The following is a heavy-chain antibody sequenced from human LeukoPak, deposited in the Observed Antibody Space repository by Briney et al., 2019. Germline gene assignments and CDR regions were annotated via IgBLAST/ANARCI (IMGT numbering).Heavy chain of an antibody. J-gene: IGHJ4*02. CDR2: IEDDGSEK. V-gene: IGHV3-7*04. CDR1: GFTFSRYW. Sequence: GGSLRLSCAASGFTFSRYWMSWVRQAPGKGLEWVGNIEDDGSEKYYVDSVKGRFTISRDNAKNSLYLQMNSLRAEDTAVYYCARDCVIVGAPCYDYWGQGTLVTVSS. CDR3: ARDCVIVGAPCYDY. D-gene: IGHD1-26*01.